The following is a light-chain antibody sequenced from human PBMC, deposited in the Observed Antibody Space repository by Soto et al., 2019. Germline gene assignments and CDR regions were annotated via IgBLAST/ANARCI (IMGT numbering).Light chain of an antibody. CDR3: SFYTSSVTFV. CDR1: SIDVGRYNR. V-gene: IGLV2-18*01. CDR2: EVN. Sequence: QSVLTQPPSVSGSPGQSVTISCTGTSIDVGRYNRVSWYQQPPGTAPKLIIYEVNNRPSGVPDRFSGSKSGNTASLTISGLQAEDEADYYCSFYTSSVTFVFXSGTKVTVL. J-gene: IGLJ1*01.